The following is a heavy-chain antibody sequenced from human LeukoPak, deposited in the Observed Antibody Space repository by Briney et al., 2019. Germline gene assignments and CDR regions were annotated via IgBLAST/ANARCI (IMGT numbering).Heavy chain of an antibody. V-gene: IGHV1-8*03. CDR1: GGTFSSYA. CDR3: ARGRDSSGYVTSEFDP. D-gene: IGHD3-22*01. CDR2: MNPNSGNT. Sequence: ASVKVSCKASGGTFSSYAISWVRQATGQGLEWMGWMNPNSGNTGYAQKFQGRVTITRNTSISTAYMELSSLRSEDTAVYYCARGRDSSGYVTSEFDPWGQGTLVTVSS. J-gene: IGHJ5*02.